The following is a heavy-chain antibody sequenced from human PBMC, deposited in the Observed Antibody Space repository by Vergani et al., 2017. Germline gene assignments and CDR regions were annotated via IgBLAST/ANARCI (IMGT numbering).Heavy chain of an antibody. Sequence: EVDLVESGGGLAQPGGSLRLSCEASGITFWKFGMHWVRQGPGKGLEWVSGISWNSGAVDYADSVRGRFTISRDNAKNSLFLEMNSLRVEDTAIYYCARGPPSEYWGQGTLVTVSS. J-gene: IGHJ4*02. CDR1: GITFWKFG. CDR2: ISWNSGAV. V-gene: IGHV3-9*01. CDR3: ARGPPSEY.